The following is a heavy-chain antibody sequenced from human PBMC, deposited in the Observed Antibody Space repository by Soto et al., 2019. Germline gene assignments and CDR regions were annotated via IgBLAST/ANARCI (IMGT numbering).Heavy chain of an antibody. J-gene: IGHJ4*02. D-gene: IGHD2-15*01. CDR2: MNPNSGNT. CDR1: GYTFTSYD. Sequence: QVQLVQSGAEVKKPGASVKVSCKASGYTFTSYDINWVRQATGQGLEWMGWMNPNSGNTGYAQKFQGRVTITRNTSISTAYMELSSLRSEDTAVYYCARGELGYCSGGSCHADYWGQGTLVTVCS. CDR3: ARGELGYCSGGSCHADY. V-gene: IGHV1-8*01.